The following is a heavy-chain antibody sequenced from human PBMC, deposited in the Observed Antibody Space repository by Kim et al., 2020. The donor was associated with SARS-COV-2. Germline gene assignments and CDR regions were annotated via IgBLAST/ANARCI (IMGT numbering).Heavy chain of an antibody. V-gene: IGHV4-39*07. CDR2: IYYTGST. CDR3: ARVAVSPADGVDV. J-gene: IGHJ6*02. Sequence: SETLSLTCTISGGSISSSGDYWGWIRQPPGKGLDWIGSIYYTGSTYYDPSVKSRVTISVDTSKTQFSLKLTSVTAADTAVYYCARVAVSPADGVDVWGQGTTVTGSS. CDR1: GGSISSSGDY. D-gene: IGHD6-19*01.